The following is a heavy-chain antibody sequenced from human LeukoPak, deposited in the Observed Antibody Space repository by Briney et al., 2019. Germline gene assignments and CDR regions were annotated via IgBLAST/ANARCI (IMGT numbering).Heavy chain of an antibody. CDR3: ARRWSASGSYFRIDNWFDP. CDR1: GGSISSYY. V-gene: IGHV4-59*01. CDR2: IYYSGST. J-gene: IGHJ5*02. Sequence: SETLSLTCTVSGGSISSYYWSWIRQPPGKGLEWIGYIYYSGSTNYNPSLKSRVTISVDTSKNQFSLKLSSVTAADTAVYYCARRWSASGSYFRIDNWFDPWGQGTLVTVSS. D-gene: IGHD3-10*01.